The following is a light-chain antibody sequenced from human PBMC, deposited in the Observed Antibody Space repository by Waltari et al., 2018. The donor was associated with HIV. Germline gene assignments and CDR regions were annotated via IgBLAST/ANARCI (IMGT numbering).Light chain of an antibody. J-gene: IGKJ5*01. CDR1: QGISSW. CDR2: AAS. V-gene: IGKV1D-12*01. CDR3: QQADSFPIT. Sequence: DIHLTQSPSSVSASVGDRVTITCRASQGISSWLAWYQQKPGKAPNLLIYAASTLQSGVPSMFSGSISGTDFTLTINSLQPEDFATYYCQQADSFPITFGQGTRLDLK.